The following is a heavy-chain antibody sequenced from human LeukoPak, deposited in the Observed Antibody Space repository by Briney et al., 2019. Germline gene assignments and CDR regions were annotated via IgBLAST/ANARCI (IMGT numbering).Heavy chain of an antibody. V-gene: IGHV1-46*01. CDR2: INASVGST. CDR3: ASDYGGNTFDY. CDR1: GYTLTSYY. Sequence: GASVKVSCKPSGYTLTSYYMHWVRQAPGQGLEWMGIINASVGSTIYRQKLQRRDTMTQDTTTSTGYMELSSLRSDDPAVYYCASDYGGNTFDYGGQGTLVTVSS. J-gene: IGHJ4*02. D-gene: IGHD4-23*01.